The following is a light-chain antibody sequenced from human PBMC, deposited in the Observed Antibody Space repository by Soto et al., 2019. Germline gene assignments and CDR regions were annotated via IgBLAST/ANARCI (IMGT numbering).Light chain of an antibody. CDR2: EVI. V-gene: IGLV2-8*01. J-gene: IGLJ2*01. Sequence: QSALSQPPSASGSPGQSVTISCTGSSSDVGGYNFVSWYQHLPGKAPKLMIYEVIQRPSGVPDRFSGSKSGNTASLTVSGLQADDEADYYCSSYAGSDNFVLFGGGTKLTVL. CDR1: SSDVGGYNF. CDR3: SSYAGSDNFVL.